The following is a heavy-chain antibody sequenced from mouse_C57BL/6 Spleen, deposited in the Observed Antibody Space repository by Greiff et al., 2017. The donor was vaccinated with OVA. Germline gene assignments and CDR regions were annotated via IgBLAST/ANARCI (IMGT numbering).Heavy chain of an antibody. CDR3: ARRITTVVEGGYFDV. Sequence: QVQLQQPGAELVMPGASVKLSCKASGYTFTSYWMHWVKQRPGQGLEWIGEIDPSDSYTNYNQKFKGKSTLTVDKSSSTAYMQLSSLTSEDSAVYYCARRITTVVEGGYFDVWGTGTTVTVSS. J-gene: IGHJ1*03. V-gene: IGHV1-69*01. D-gene: IGHD1-1*01. CDR2: IDPSDSYT. CDR1: GYTFTSYW.